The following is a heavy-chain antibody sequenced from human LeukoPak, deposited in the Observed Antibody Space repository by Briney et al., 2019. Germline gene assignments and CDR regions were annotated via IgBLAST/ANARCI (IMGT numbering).Heavy chain of an antibody. V-gene: IGHV4-4*07. CDR2: IYTGGST. CDR3: ARNRGSTVITDHYYYYYMDV. D-gene: IGHD4-11*01. J-gene: IGHJ6*03. Sequence: PSETLSLTCTVSGGSISSYYWSWIRQPAGKGLEWIGRIYTGGSTNYNPSLKSRVTMSVDTSKNQFSLKLSSVTAADTAVYYCARNRGSTVITDHYYYYYMDVWGKGTTVTFSS. CDR1: GGSISSYY.